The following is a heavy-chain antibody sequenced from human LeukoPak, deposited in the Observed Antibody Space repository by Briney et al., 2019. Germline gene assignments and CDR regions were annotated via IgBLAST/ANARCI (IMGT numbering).Heavy chain of an antibody. CDR1: GFTFRTSP. J-gene: IGHJ4*02. CDR2: ISYDGKIK. CDR3: AKTLHYGDYGKFDY. D-gene: IGHD4-17*01. V-gene: IGHV3-30-3*02. Sequence: GGSLRLSCAASGFTFRTSPMHWVRQAPGKGLEWVAVISYDGKIKVYADSVKGRFTISRDNSKNTLYLQMSSLRAEDTAVYYCAKTLHYGDYGKFDYWGQGTLVTVSS.